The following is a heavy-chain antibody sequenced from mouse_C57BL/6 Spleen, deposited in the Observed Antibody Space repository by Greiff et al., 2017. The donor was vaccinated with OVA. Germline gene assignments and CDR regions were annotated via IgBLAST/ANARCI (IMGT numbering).Heavy chain of an antibody. Sequence: VQLQESGAELVRPGASVTLSCKASGYTFTDYEMHWVKQTPVHGLEWIGAIDPETGGTAYNQKFKGKAILTADKSSSTAYVELRSLTSEDSAVYYCTREGGSSYNDYWGQGTTLTVSS. CDR3: TREGGSSYNDY. J-gene: IGHJ2*01. CDR1: GYTFTDYE. V-gene: IGHV1-15*01. D-gene: IGHD1-1*01. CDR2: IDPETGGT.